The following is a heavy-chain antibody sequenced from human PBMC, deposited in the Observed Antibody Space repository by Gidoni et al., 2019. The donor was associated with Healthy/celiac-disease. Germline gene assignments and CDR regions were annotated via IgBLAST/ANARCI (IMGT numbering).Heavy chain of an antibody. CDR2: INHSGST. CDR1: CRPYRGYY. D-gene: IGHD6-13*01. CDR3: ERWVIAAAGPNWFDP. Sequence: LQLRGAGLSKPSETLPLTCAVHCRPYRGYYWSWIRQPPGKGLEWIGEINHSGSTNYNPSLKSRVTISVDTSKNQFSLKLSSVTAADTAVYYCERWVIAAAGPNWFDPWGQGTLVTVSS. V-gene: IGHV4-34*01. J-gene: IGHJ5*02.